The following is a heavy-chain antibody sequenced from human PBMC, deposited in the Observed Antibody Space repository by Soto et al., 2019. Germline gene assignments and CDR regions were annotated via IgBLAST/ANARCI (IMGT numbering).Heavy chain of an antibody. D-gene: IGHD3-16*02. V-gene: IGHV1-46*01. J-gene: IGHJ3*02. Sequence: GASVKVSCKASGYTFTSYYMHWVRQAPGQGLEWMGIINPSGGSTSYAQKFQGRVTMTRDTSTSTVYMELSSLRSEDTAVYYCARVDSDPYVWGSYRPYPHAFDIWGQGTMVTVSS. CDR2: INPSGGST. CDR3: ARVDSDPYVWGSYRPYPHAFDI. CDR1: GYTFTSYY.